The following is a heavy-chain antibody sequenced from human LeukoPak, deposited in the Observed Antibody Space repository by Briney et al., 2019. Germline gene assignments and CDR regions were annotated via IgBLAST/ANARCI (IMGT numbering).Heavy chain of an antibody. D-gene: IGHD6-13*01. Sequence: GGSLRLSCAASGFTFSSYSMNWVRQAPGKGLEWVSSISSSSSYIYYADSVKGRFTISRDNAKNSLYLQMNSLRAEDTAVYYCARAGYSSRSFLDAFDIWGQGTMVTVSS. CDR1: GFTFSSYS. CDR3: ARAGYSSRSFLDAFDI. V-gene: IGHV3-21*01. J-gene: IGHJ3*02. CDR2: ISSSSSYI.